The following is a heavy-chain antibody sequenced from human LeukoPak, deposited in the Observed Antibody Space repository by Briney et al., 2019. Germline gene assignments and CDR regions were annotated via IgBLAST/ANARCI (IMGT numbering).Heavy chain of an antibody. CDR3: AKDTGGNGAYFYAMDV. Sequence: PGRSLRLSCVGSGFAFHNYAMHWVRRPPGKGLEWVSAINWNSDTKACADSVKGRFTISRDRARNSLYLQMDSLRPEDTALYYCAKDTGGNGAYFYAMDVWGQGTSVTVSS. D-gene: IGHD4-23*01. J-gene: IGHJ6*02. CDR2: INWNSDTK. V-gene: IGHV3-9*01. CDR1: GFAFHNYA.